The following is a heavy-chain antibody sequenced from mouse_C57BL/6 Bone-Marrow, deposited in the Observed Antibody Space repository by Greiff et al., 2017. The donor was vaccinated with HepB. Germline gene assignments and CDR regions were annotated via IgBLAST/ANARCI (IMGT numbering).Heavy chain of an antibody. J-gene: IGHJ3*01. Sequence: EVQRVESGGGLVQPKGSLKLSCAASGFTFNTYAMHWVRQAPGKGLEWVARIRSKSSNYATYYADSVKDRFTISRDDSQSMLYLQMNNLKTEDPAIYYCVREALYCNYVLFAYWGQGTLVTVSA. V-gene: IGHV10-3*01. CDR1: GFTFNTYA. CDR3: VREALYCNYVLFAY. D-gene: IGHD2-1*01. CDR2: IRSKSSNYAT.